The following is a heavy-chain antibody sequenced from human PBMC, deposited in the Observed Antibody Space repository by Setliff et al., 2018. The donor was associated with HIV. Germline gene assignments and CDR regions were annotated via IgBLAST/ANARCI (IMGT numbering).Heavy chain of an antibody. CDR1: GFIVSSFW. D-gene: IGHD3-10*01. V-gene: IGHV3-7*01. CDR2: INEDGSER. Sequence: PGGSLRLSCAASGFIVSSFWMNWVRQAPGKGLEWLANINEDGSERNCVDSVKGRFTISKDSAKNSLYLQTNSLRAEDTAVYYCTKGHYTTSGWGQGTVVTVSS. CDR3: TKGHYTTSG. J-gene: IGHJ4*02.